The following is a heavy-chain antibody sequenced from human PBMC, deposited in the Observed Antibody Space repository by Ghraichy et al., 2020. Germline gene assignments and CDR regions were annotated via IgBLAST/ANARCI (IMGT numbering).Heavy chain of an antibody. J-gene: IGHJ4*02. V-gene: IGHV6-1*01. D-gene: IGHD5-18*01. CDR3: VRELWSPGVYYFDY. CDR1: GDSVSNNSAA. Sequence: SQTLPLTCAISGDSVSNNSAAWNWIRQSPSRGLEWLGRTYYRSKYYHDYAVSVRSRITINPDTSKNQFSLQLNSVTPEDTAVYYCVRELWSPGVYYFDYWGQGTLVTVSS. CDR2: TYYRSKYYH.